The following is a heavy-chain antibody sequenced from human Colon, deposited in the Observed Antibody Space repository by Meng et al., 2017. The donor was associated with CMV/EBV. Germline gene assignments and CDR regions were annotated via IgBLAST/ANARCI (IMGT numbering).Heavy chain of an antibody. CDR1: GFTFSDYY. V-gene: IGHV3-72*01. CDR3: TSRYWYETYFDH. J-gene: IGHJ4*02. D-gene: IGHD2-8*02. CDR2: SRNRANIYTT. Sequence: GESLKISCATSGFTFSDYYMDWVRQAPGRGLEWVGRSRNRANIYTTEYAPSVRGRFTISSDESKKLLFLHMTSLKTGDTAVYYCTSRYWYETYFDHWGQGTLVTVSS.